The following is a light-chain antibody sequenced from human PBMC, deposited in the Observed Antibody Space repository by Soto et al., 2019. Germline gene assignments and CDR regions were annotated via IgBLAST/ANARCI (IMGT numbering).Light chain of an antibody. V-gene: IGLV2-14*03. CDR2: DVD. CDR3: SSYITSGVI. J-gene: IGLJ2*01. CDR1: NSDVGGYNY. Sequence: QSALTQPASVSGSPGQSITISCTGTNSDVGGYNYVSWYQQHPGKAPKLIIYDVDNRHSGVSNRFSGSKSGNTASLTISGLQAEDDGDYYCSSYITSGVIFGGGTKLTVL.